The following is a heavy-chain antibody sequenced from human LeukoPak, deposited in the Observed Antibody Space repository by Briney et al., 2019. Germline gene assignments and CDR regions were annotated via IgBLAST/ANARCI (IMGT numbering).Heavy chain of an antibody. CDR1: GDSFTSYW. CDR2: IYPGDSAT. D-gene: IGHD2-2*01. J-gene: IGHJ5*02. V-gene: IGHV5-51*01. CDR3: PRHIGYCSSTSCRELFNWFDP. Sequence: GEPLKISCKGSGDSFTSYWIGWVRQMPGKGLEWMGIIYPGDSATRYSPSFQGQVTISAAKSITPAYLQWTSLKASATAMYYCPRHIGYCSSTSCRELFNWFDPWGQGTLVTVTS.